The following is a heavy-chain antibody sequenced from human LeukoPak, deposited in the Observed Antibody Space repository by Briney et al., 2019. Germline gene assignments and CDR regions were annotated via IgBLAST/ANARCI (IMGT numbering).Heavy chain of an antibody. CDR3: ARDHGGERWRDAEYFQH. CDR1: GYTFTSYA. D-gene: IGHD4-23*01. J-gene: IGHJ1*01. Sequence: ASVKVSCKASGYTFTSYAMNWVRQAPGQGLEWMGWINTNTGNPTYAQGFTGRFVFSLDTSVSTAYLQISSLKAEDTAVYYCARDHGGERWRDAEYFQHWGRGTLVTVSS. V-gene: IGHV7-4-1*02. CDR2: INTNTGNP.